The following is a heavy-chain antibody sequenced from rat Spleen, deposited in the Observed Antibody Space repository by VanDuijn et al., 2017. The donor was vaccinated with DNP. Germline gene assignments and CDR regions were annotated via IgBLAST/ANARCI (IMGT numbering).Heavy chain of an antibody. CDR2: IIYDGSRT. D-gene: IGHD5-1*01. CDR3: ATTGY. J-gene: IGHJ2*01. CDR1: GFTFSDCN. V-gene: IGHV5S10*01. Sequence: EVQLVESGGGLVRPGRSLKLSCATSGFTFSDCNMAWVRQAPKKGLEWVATIIYDGSRTYYRDSVKGRFTISRDNAKSTLYLQMDSLRSEDTATYYCATTGYWGQGVMVTVSS.